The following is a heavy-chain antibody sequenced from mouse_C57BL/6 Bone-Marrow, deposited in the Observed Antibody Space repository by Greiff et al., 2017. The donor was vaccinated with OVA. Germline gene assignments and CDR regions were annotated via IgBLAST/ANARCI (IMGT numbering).Heavy chain of an antibody. CDR3: AAYGSSYGYWYFDV. D-gene: IGHD1-1*01. CDR1: GYSITSGYY. Sequence: EESGPGLVKPSQSLSLTCSVTGYSITSGYYWNWIRQFPGNKLEWMGYISYDGSNNYNPSLKNRISITRDTSKNQFFLKLNSVTTEDTATYYCAAYGSSYGYWYFDVWGTGTTVTVSS. CDR2: ISYDGSN. V-gene: IGHV3-6*01. J-gene: IGHJ1*03.